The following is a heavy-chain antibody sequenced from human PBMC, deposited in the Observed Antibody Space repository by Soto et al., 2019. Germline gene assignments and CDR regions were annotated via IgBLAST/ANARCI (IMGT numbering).Heavy chain of an antibody. J-gene: IGHJ4*02. Sequence: QVQLVQSGAEVKNPGASVKVSCKASGYIFTSYGISWVRQAPGQGLEWMGWISAHNANTNYAQKFQGRVTMTTDTXTXTXHMELRSLRSDDTAVYYCATERLAYYFDTSGEDFDYWGQGTLVTVSS. CDR2: ISAHNANT. D-gene: IGHD3-22*01. V-gene: IGHV1-18*01. CDR1: GYIFTSYG. CDR3: ATERLAYYFDTSGEDFDY.